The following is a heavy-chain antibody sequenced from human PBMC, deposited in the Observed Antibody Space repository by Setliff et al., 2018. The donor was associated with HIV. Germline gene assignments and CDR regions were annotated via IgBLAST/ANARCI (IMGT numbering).Heavy chain of an antibody. J-gene: IGHJ4*02. V-gene: IGHV3-30*02. Sequence: GGSLRLSCAASGFIFGNFGLHWVRQAPGEGLEWVTFIRYDGSEKFYADSVKGRFTISRDNSKNTLYLQMDSLRAEDTAVYYCAKDFLNSRPYYFDYWGQGTLVTVSS. CDR2: IRYDGSEK. CDR3: AKDFLNSRPYYFDY. D-gene: IGHD1-1*01. CDR1: GFIFGNFG.